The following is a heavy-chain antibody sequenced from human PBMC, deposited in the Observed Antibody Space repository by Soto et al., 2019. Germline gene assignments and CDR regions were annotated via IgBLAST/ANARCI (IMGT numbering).Heavy chain of an antibody. CDR1: GGSISSGGYY. CDR3: ARNGVEFFYFDD. V-gene: IGHV4-31*03. CDR2: IYYSGST. Sequence: QVQLQESGPGLVKPSQTLSLTCTVSGGSISSGGYYWNWIRQHPGRGLEWIGYIYYSGSTYYNPSLKRRVAIAVDTSENQFSLKLSSVTAADTAVYYCARNGVEFFYFDDWGQGTLVTVSS. J-gene: IGHJ4*02. D-gene: IGHD4-17*01.